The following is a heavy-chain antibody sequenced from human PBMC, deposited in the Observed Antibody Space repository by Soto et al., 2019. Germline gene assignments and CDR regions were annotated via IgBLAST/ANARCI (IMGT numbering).Heavy chain of an antibody. CDR2: IYYSGST. Sequence: KPSETLSLTCTVSGGSISSSSYYWGWIRQPPGKGLEWIGSIYYSGSTYYNPSLKSRVTISVDTSKNQFALKLSSVTAADTAVYYCARHPAPIAAHPAPYYFDYWGQGTLVTVTS. J-gene: IGHJ4*02. CDR1: GGSISSSSYY. D-gene: IGHD6-6*01. V-gene: IGHV4-39*01. CDR3: ARHPAPIAAHPAPYYFDY.